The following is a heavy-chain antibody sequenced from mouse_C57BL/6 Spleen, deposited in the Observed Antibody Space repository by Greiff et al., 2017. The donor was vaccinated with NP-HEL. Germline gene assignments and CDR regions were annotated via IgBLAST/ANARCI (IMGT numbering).Heavy chain of an antibody. J-gene: IGHJ4*01. CDR1: GYTFTSYW. V-gene: IGHV1-55*01. CDR3: ALDSSGYVGAMDY. D-gene: IGHD3-2*02. Sequence: QVQLKESGAELVKPGASVKMSCKASGYTFTSYWITWVKQRPGQGLEWIGDIYPGSGSTNYNEKFKSKATLTVDTSSSTAYMQLSSLTSEDSAVYYCALDSSGYVGAMDYWGQRTSVTVSS. CDR2: IYPGSGST.